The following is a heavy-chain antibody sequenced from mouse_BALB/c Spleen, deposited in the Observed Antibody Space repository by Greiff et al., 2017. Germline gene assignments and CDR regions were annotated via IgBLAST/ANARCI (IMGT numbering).Heavy chain of an antibody. J-gene: IGHJ4*01. V-gene: IGHV7-3*02. CDR2: IRNKANGYTT. Sequence: VQLKESGGGLVQPGGSLRLSCATSGFTFTDYYMSWVRQPPGKALEWLGFIRNKANGYTTEYSASVKGRFTISRDNSQSILYLQMNTLRAEDSATYYCARDKGREAMDYWGQGTSVTVSA. CDR3: ARDKGREAMDY. CDR1: GFTFTDYY.